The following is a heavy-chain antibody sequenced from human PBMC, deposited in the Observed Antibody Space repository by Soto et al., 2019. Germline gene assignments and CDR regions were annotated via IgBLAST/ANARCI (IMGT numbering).Heavy chain of an antibody. Sequence: VGSLRLSCAASGFTFSSYWMSWVRQAPGKGLEWVANIKQDGSEKYYVDSVKGRFTISRDNAKNSLYLQMNSLRAEDTAVYYCARAPKYYYDSSGYKYWGQGTLVTVSS. J-gene: IGHJ4*02. D-gene: IGHD3-22*01. V-gene: IGHV3-7*05. CDR2: IKQDGSEK. CDR3: ARAPKYYYDSSGYKY. CDR1: GFTFSSYW.